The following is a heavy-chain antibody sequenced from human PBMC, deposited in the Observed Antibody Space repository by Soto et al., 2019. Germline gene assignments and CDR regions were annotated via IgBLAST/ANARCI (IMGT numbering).Heavy chain of an antibody. CDR3: ARHRDSSSSVGNFDY. V-gene: IGHV1-69*02. D-gene: IGHD6-6*01. CDR2: IIPLLGIA. Sequence: QVQLVQSGAEVKKPGSSVKVSCKASGGTFSSYTISWVRQAPGQGLEWMGRIIPLLGIATDAPKFQGRVTITADKSTSTAYMELSSLRSEDTAVYYCARHRDSSSSVGNFDYWGQGTLVTVSS. J-gene: IGHJ4*02. CDR1: GGTFSSYT.